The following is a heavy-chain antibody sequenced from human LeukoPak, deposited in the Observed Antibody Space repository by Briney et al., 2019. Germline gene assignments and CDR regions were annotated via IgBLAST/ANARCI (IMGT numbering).Heavy chain of an antibody. Sequence: GGSLRLSCAASGFTFSSYAMSWVRQAPGKGLEWVSAISGSGGSTYYADSVKGRFTISRDNSKNTLYLQMNSLRAEDTAVYYCAKDLSPTYYDFWSGYYDFDYWGRGTPVTVSS. CDR3: AKDLSPTYYDFWSGYYDFDY. V-gene: IGHV3-23*01. CDR2: ISGSGGST. J-gene: IGHJ4*02. CDR1: GFTFSSYA. D-gene: IGHD3-3*01.